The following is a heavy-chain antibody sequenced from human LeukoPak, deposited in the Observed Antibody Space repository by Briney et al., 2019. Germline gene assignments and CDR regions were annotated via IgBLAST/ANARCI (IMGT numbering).Heavy chain of an antibody. CDR1: GFIFSSYA. CDR2: ISYDGSNK. Sequence: GGSLRLSCVASGFIFSSYAIHWVRQAPGKGLEWVAVISYDGSNKYYADSVKGRFTISRDNSKNTLYLQMNSLRAEDTALYNCAKDHDGSSGWDYWGQGTLVTVSS. V-gene: IGHV3-30-3*01. D-gene: IGHD6-19*01. J-gene: IGHJ4*02. CDR3: AKDHDGSSGWDY.